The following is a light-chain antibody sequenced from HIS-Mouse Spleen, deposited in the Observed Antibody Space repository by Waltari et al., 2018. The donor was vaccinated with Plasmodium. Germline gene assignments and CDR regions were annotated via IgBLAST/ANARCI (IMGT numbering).Light chain of an antibody. J-gene: IGLJ3*02. CDR3: YSTDSSGNHRV. CDR2: EDS. Sequence: SSELTQPPSVSVSPGQTARITCSGDAFPTNYASWYQQKSGQAPVLVIYEDSQRPSGIPERFSGSSSGTMATLTISGAQVEDEADYYCYSTDSSGNHRVFGGGTKLTVL. CDR1: AFPTNY. V-gene: IGLV3-10*01.